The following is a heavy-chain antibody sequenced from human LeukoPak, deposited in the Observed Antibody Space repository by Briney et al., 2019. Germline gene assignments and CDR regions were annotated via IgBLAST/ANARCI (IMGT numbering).Heavy chain of an antibody. CDR3: ARDGVVDIVATIRNENWFDP. CDR2: ISGSGGST. J-gene: IGHJ5*02. V-gene: IGHV3-23*01. Sequence: GGSLRLSCAASGFTFSTYYMNWVRQAPGKGLEWVSAISGSGGSTYYADSVKGRFTISRDNSKNTLYLQMNSLRAEDTAVYYCARDGVVDIVATIRNENWFDPWGQGTLVTVSS. D-gene: IGHD5-12*01. CDR1: GFTFSTYY.